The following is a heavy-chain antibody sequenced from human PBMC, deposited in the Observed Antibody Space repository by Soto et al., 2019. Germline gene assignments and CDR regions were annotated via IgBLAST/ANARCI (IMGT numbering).Heavy chain of an antibody. CDR2: IVVGSGNT. V-gene: IGHV1-58*01. CDR1: GFTFTSSA. Sequence: QMQLVQSGPEVKKPGTSVKVSCKASGFTFTSSAVQWVRQARGQRLEWIGWIVVGSGNTNYAQKFQERVTITRDMSTSTAYMELSSLRSEDTAVYYCAASSTMVRGPQTYYFDYWGQGTLVTVSS. J-gene: IGHJ4*02. D-gene: IGHD3-10*01. CDR3: AASSTMVRGPQTYYFDY.